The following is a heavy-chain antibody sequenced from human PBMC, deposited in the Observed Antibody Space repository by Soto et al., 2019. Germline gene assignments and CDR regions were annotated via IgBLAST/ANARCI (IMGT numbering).Heavy chain of an antibody. CDR2: ISGSGGST. CDR1: GFTFSSYA. Sequence: EVQLLESGGGLVQPGGSLRLSCAASGFTFSSYAMSWVRQAPGKGLEWVSAISGSGGSTYYADSVKGRFTISRDNSKNTLYLQMNSLRAEDTDVYYCAKSEVLAGGAFDIWGQGTMVTISS. CDR3: AKSEVLAGGAFDI. D-gene: IGHD3-3*02. J-gene: IGHJ3*02. V-gene: IGHV3-23*01.